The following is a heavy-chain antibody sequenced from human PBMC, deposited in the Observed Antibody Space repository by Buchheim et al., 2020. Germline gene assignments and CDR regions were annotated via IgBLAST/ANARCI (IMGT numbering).Heavy chain of an antibody. Sequence: QVQLVESGGGVVQPGRSLRLSCAASGFTFSSYAMHWVRQAPGKGLEWVAVIPYDGSNKYYADSVKGRFTISRDNSKNKLYLPMNSLRAEDTAVYYCARDALLYCSSTSCSSGFDYWGQGTL. CDR2: IPYDGSNK. J-gene: IGHJ4*02. CDR1: GFTFSSYA. D-gene: IGHD2-2*01. V-gene: IGHV3-30*04. CDR3: ARDALLYCSSTSCSSGFDY.